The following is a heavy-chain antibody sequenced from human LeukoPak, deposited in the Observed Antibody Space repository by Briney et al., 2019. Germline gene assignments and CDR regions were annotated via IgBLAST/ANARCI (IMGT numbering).Heavy chain of an antibody. D-gene: IGHD6-13*01. CDR2: IYHSGST. Sequence: SETLSLTCTVSGGSISSGGYYWSWIRQPPGKGLEWIGYIYHSGSTYYNPSLKSRVTISVDRSKNQFSLKLSSVTAADTAVYYCARVDEQQLVQSFDYWGQGTLVTVSS. V-gene: IGHV4-30-2*01. J-gene: IGHJ4*02. CDR3: ARVDEQQLVQSFDY. CDR1: GGSISSGGYY.